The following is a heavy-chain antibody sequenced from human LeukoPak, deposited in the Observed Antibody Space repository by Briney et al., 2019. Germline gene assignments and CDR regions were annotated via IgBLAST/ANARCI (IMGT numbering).Heavy chain of an antibody. Sequence: GGSLRLSCVASGFTFGNYWMSWVRQAPGKGLEFVANIKRDGSYKNYVDSVKGRFTISRDNAENSVHLQMHSLRAEDTAIYYRARDPGSSSFDYWGQGALVIVSS. CDR3: ARDPGSSSFDY. J-gene: IGHJ4*01. V-gene: IGHV3-7*01. CDR1: GFTFGNYW. D-gene: IGHD6-13*01. CDR2: IKRDGSYK.